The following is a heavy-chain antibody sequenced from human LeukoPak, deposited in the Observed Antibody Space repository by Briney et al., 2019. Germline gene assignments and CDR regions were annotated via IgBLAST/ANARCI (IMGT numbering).Heavy chain of an antibody. Sequence: SETLSLTCAVYGGSFSGYYWSWIRRPPGKGLEWIGEINHSGSTNYNPSLKSRVTISVDMSKKQFSLKLSSVTAADTAVYYCVTYYFDSSGPKKNYWGQGTLVTVSS. CDR3: VTYYFDSSGPKKNY. J-gene: IGHJ4*02. CDR2: INHSGST. D-gene: IGHD3-22*01. V-gene: IGHV4-34*01. CDR1: GGSFSGYY.